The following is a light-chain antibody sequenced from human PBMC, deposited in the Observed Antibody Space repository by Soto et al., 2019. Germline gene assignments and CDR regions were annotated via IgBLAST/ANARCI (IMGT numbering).Light chain of an antibody. V-gene: IGLV2-14*01. J-gene: IGLJ3*02. CDR2: GLT. CDR1: SSDIGAYNY. Sequence: QSVLTQPASVSGSPGQSITISCTGTSSDIGAYNYVSWYQQHPGKAPKLMIYGLTNRPSGVSNRFSGSKSGNTASLTISGLQAEDEADYYCSSYTTSLTLVFGGGTKVTVL. CDR3: SSYTTSLTLV.